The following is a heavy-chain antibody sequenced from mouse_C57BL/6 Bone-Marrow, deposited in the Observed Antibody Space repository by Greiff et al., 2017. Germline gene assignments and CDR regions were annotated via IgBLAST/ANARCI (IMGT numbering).Heavy chain of an antibody. J-gene: IGHJ4*01. Sequence: EVQVVESEGGLVQPGSSMKLSCTASGFTFSDYYMAWVRQVPEKGLEWVANINYDGSSTYYLDSLKSRFIISRDKAKNILYLQMSSLKSEDTTTYYCARDQSYAMDYWGQGTSVTVSS. CDR1: GFTFSDYY. CDR3: ARDQSYAMDY. CDR2: INYDGSST. V-gene: IGHV5-16*01.